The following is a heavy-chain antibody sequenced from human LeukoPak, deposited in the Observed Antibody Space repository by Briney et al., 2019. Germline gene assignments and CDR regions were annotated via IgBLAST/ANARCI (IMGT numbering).Heavy chain of an antibody. D-gene: IGHD4-23*01. CDR2: IYGTGIT. Sequence: GGSLRLSCAASGFTFSSYAMSWVRQAPGKGLECVSNIYGTGITYYADSVKGRVSISRDNVKNTVYLQMNGLRVEDTAVYYCAGYGGNSFWGQGTLVTVSS. V-gene: IGHV3-23*05. CDR1: GFTFSSYA. CDR3: AGYGGNSF. J-gene: IGHJ4*02.